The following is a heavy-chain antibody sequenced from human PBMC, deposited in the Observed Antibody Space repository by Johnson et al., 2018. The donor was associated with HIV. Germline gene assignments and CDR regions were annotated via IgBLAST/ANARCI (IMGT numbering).Heavy chain of an antibody. J-gene: IGHJ3*02. Sequence: QVQLVESGGGVVQPGRSLRLSCAASGFTFSSYAMHWVRQAPGKGLEWVAVISYDGSNKYYADSVKGRFTISRDNSKNTLYLQMNSLRAEDTAVYYCARSQTMIVDGADAFDSWGQGTMGTVSS. CDR3: ARSQTMIVDGADAFDS. V-gene: IGHV3-30-3*01. CDR2: ISYDGSNK. D-gene: IGHD3-22*01. CDR1: GFTFSSYA.